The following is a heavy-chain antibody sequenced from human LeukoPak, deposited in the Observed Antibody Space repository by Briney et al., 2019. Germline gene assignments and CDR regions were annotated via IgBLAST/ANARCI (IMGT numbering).Heavy chain of an antibody. CDR1: GYTFTSYG. CDR2: ISAYNGNT. J-gene: IGHJ4*02. V-gene: IGHV1-18*01. CDR3: ARGIAAAAQYYFDY. Sequence: APVKVSCKASGYTFTSYGISWVRQAPGQGLEWMGWISAYNGNTNYAQKLQGRVTMTTDTSTSTAYMELRSLRSDDTAVYYCARGIAAAAQYYFDYWGQGTLVTVSS. D-gene: IGHD6-13*01.